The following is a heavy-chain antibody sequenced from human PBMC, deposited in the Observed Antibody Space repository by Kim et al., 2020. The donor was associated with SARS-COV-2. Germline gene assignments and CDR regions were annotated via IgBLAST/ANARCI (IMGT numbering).Heavy chain of an antibody. Sequence: ASVKVSCKASGYTFTSYYIHWVRQAPGQGLEWMGMISPSGGRTSYVQKFQGRVTMTRDTSTSTVYMELSSLRTEDTAVYYCARDVAYAYDSSGRPKNPFDYWGQGTQVTVSS. V-gene: IGHV1-46*01. CDR2: ISPSGGRT. J-gene: IGHJ4*02. D-gene: IGHD3-22*01. CDR3: ARDVAYAYDSSGRPKNPFDY. CDR1: GYTFTSYY.